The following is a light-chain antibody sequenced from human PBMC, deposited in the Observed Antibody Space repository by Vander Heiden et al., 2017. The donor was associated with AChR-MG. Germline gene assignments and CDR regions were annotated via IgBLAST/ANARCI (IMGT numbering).Light chain of an antibody. CDR1: SSDVGGHNY. Sequence: QSALTQPRSVSGSPGQSVTISCTGSSSDVGGHNYVSWHQQHPGKAPKLMIYDVSKRPSGVPDRFSGSKSGNTASLTISGLQAEDEADYYCCSYAGRQFFVLFGGGTKLTVL. V-gene: IGLV2-11*01. CDR3: CSYAGRQFFVL. J-gene: IGLJ2*01. CDR2: DVS.